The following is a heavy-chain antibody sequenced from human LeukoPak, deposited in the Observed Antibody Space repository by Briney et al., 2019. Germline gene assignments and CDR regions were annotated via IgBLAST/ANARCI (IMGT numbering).Heavy chain of an antibody. D-gene: IGHD5-12*01. J-gene: IGHJ3*02. CDR1: GFTFSDYY. CDR2: IYGGGST. CDR3: ARDLGYGDAFDI. V-gene: IGHV3-53*01. Sequence: GGSLRLSCAASGFTFSDYYMTWIRQVPWKGLEWVSVIYGGGSTYYADSVKGRFTISRDTPKNTLYLQMNSLRVEDTAVYYCARDLGYGDAFDIWGQGTMVTVSS.